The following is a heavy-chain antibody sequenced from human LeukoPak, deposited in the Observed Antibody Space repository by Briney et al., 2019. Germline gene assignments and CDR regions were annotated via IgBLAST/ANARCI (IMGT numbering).Heavy chain of an antibody. Sequence: PSETLSLTCTVSGGSISSGGYYWSWIRQHPGKGLEWIGYIYYSGSTYYNPSLKSRVTISVDTSKNQFSLKLSSVTAADTAVYYCARHGSSGYYYGSYFDYWGQGTLVTVSS. J-gene: IGHJ4*02. CDR2: IYYSGST. CDR1: GGSISSGGYY. V-gene: IGHV4-31*03. D-gene: IGHD3-22*01. CDR3: ARHGSSGYYYGSYFDY.